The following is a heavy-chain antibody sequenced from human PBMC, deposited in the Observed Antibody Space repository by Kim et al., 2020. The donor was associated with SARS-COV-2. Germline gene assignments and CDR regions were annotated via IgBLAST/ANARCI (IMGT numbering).Heavy chain of an antibody. CDR1: GGTFSSYA. CDR3: AREIGSSYGGSPSYYYGMDV. Sequence: SVKVSCKASGGTFSSYAISWVRQAPGQGLEWMGGIIPIFGTANYAQKFQGRVTITADESTSTAYMELSSLRSEDTAVYYCAREIGSSYGGSPSYYYGMDVWGQGTTVTVSS. J-gene: IGHJ6*02. V-gene: IGHV1-69*13. D-gene: IGHD5-18*01. CDR2: IIPIFGTA.